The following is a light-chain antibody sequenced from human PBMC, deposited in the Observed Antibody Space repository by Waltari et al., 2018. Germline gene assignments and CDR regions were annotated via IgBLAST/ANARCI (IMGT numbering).Light chain of an antibody. V-gene: IGLV3-1*01. Sequence: SYELTQPPSVSVSPGQTVSITCSGDQWEDQYTCWYQQKPGQSPVLVIYQDNKRPSGIPERFSGSNSGNTATLTISGTQAVDEADYYCQAWDSSIEVFGGGTKLTVL. J-gene: IGLJ2*01. CDR3: QAWDSSIEV. CDR1: QWEDQY. CDR2: QDN.